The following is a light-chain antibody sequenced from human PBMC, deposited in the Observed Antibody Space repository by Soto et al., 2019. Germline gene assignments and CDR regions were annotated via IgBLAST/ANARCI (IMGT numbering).Light chain of an antibody. J-gene: IGKJ1*01. CDR2: GAL. Sequence: EIVLTQSPGTLSLSPGERATLSCRASQTVSSRFLAWYQQKPGQAPRLLIYGALSRATGIPARFSGSGSGTDFTLTISSLEPEDFAVYYCQQRSNWPTFGQGTKVDIK. V-gene: IGKV3D-20*02. CDR3: QQRSNWPT. CDR1: QTVSSRF.